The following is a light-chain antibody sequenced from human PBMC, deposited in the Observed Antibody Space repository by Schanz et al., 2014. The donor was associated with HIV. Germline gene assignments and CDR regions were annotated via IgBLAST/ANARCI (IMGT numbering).Light chain of an antibody. Sequence: QSVLTQPPSASGSPGQSVTISCTGTSSDVGGYNYVSWYQQHPGKAPKLMIYEVSKRPSGVPDRFSGSKSDNTASLTISGLQAEDEADYYCSSYPLFGGGTKLTV. V-gene: IGLV2-8*01. CDR3: SSYPL. CDR1: SSDVGGYNY. J-gene: IGLJ2*01. CDR2: EVS.